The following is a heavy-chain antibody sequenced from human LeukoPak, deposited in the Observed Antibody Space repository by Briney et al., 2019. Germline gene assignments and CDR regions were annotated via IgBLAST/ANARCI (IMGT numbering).Heavy chain of an antibody. CDR2: FDPEDGET. Sequence: ASVKVSFKVSGYTLTELSMHWVRQAPGKGLEWMGGFDPEDGETIYAQKFQGRVTMTEDTSTDTAYMELSSLRSEDTAVYYCATVGIAAAGRGDHYYYGMDVWGQGTTVTVSS. CDR1: GYTLTELS. D-gene: IGHD6-13*01. V-gene: IGHV1-24*01. J-gene: IGHJ6*02. CDR3: ATVGIAAAGRGDHYYYGMDV.